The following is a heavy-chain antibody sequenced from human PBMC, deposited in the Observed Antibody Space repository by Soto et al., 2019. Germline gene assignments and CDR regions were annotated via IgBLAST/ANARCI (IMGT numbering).Heavy chain of an antibody. CDR1: VGSISIGGYD. J-gene: IGHJ5*02. Sequence: SETLSITCTFSVGSISIGGYDGSWIRQHPGKGLEWLGYIYYSGSTYYNPSLKSRVTISVDTSKNQFSLKLSSVTAAETAVYYCARGLDYYDSSGYSDNWFDPWGQGTMVTVSS. D-gene: IGHD3-22*01. CDR2: IYYSGST. V-gene: IGHV4-31*03. CDR3: ARGLDYYDSSGYSDNWFDP.